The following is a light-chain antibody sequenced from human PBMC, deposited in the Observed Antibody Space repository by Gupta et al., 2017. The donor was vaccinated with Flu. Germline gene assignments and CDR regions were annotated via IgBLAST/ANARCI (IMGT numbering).Light chain of an antibody. CDR3: MQGTHWPT. J-gene: IGKJ1*01. V-gene: IGKV2-30*02. CDR2: RVS. CDR1: QILVHRNGNTY. Sequence: DVVMTQSPLSLPVTLGQPASISCRSSQILVHRNGNTYLTWFQQRPGQSPRSLIYRVSRRDSGVPDRFSGSGSGTDFTLTISRVEAEDVGVYYCMQGTHWPTFGQGTKLEVK.